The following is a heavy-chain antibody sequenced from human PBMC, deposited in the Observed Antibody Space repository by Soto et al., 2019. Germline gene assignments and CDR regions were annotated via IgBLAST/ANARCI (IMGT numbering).Heavy chain of an antibody. CDR3: ARHLDDYNVAALDY. V-gene: IGHV3-23*01. CDR1: GFTFSSYS. Sequence: EVQLLETGGGLVQPGGSLRLSCAASGFTFSSYSMTWVRQAPGKGLEWVSAISGSGGRTLYADSVKGRFTVSRANSENTLYVQMTSLRAEDTAVYFCARHLDDYNVAALDYWGQGTLVTVSS. CDR2: ISGSGGRT. D-gene: IGHD4-4*01. J-gene: IGHJ4*02.